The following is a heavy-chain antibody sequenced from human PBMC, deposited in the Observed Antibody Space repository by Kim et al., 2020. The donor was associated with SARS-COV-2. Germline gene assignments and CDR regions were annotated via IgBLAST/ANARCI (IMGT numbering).Heavy chain of an antibody. CDR3: AKDWPRWLQFLFDY. Sequence: GGSLRLSCAASGFTFSSYAMSWVRQAPGKGLEWVSAISCSGGSTYYADSVKGRFTISSDNSKNTLYLQMNSLRAEDTAVYYCAKDWPRWLQFLFDYWGQGTLVTVSS. V-gene: IGHV3-23*01. D-gene: IGHD5-12*01. J-gene: IGHJ4*02. CDR1: GFTFSSYA. CDR2: ISCSGGST.